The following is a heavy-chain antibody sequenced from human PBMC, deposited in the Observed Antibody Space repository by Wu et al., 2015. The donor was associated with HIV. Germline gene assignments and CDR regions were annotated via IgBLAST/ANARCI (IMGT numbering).Heavy chain of an antibody. CDR2: IIPTFGAP. Sequence: QVQLEQSGAEVKKPGSSVKVSCKASGGTFSSYAINWVRQAPGQGLEWMGGIIPTFGAPYYAQNFQGRITITADESTTTVYMEMRSLKSEDTAVYYCAREVYGSGSYSKYLHQWGQGTLVTVSS. D-gene: IGHD3-10*01. CDR1: GGTFSSYA. CDR3: AREVYGSGSYSKYLHQ. V-gene: IGHV1-69*12. J-gene: IGHJ1*01.